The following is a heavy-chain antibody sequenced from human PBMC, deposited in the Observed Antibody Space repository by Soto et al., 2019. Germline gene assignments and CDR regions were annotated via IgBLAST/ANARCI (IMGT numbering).Heavy chain of an antibody. CDR3: ATHPPYGPLDH. D-gene: IGHD4-17*01. Sequence: QLQLQESGPGLVKPSETLSLTCTVSGGSISSSSNHWGWIRQPPGKGLEWIGNIYYSKNTYYNPSLKSRVTLSVDTSKNQFSLRLTSVTAADTAVYYCATHPPYGPLDHWGQGTLVTVSS. J-gene: IGHJ4*02. CDR2: IYYSKNT. CDR1: GGSISSSSNH. V-gene: IGHV4-39*01.